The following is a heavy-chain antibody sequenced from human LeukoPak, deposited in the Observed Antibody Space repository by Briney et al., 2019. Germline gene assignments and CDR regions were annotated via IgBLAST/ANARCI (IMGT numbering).Heavy chain of an antibody. D-gene: IGHD6-6*01. Sequence: GSLRLSCAASGFTFSSYSMNWVRQAPGKGLEWVSYISSSSSTIYYADSVKGRFTISRDNAKNSLYLQMNSLRAEDTAVYYCAKRSRAYTISSPGDYWGQGTLVTVSS. CDR1: GFTFSSYS. J-gene: IGHJ4*02. V-gene: IGHV3-48*04. CDR2: ISSSSSTI. CDR3: AKRSRAYTISSPGDY.